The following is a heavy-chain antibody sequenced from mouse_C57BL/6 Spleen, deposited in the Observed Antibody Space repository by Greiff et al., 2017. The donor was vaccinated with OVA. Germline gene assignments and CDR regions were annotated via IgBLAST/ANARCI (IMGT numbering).Heavy chain of an antibody. V-gene: IGHV2-6-1*01. D-gene: IGHD1-1*01. CDR1: GFSLTSYG. CDR2: IWRNGST. Sequence: VHLVESGPGLVAPSQSLSITCTVSGFSLTSYGVHWVRQPPGKGLEWLVVIWRNGSTTYNSAHKSRLSISKDNSKSQVFLKMNSLQTDDTAMDYCARHYGSHWYFDVWGTGTTVTVSS. J-gene: IGHJ1*03. CDR3: ARHYGSHWYFDV.